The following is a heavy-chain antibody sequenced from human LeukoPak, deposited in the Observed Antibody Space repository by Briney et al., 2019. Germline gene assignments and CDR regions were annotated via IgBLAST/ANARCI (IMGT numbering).Heavy chain of an antibody. CDR3: ARHRRITIFGVVTQDNWFDP. CDR1: GGSISSSSYY. Sequence: PSETLSLTCTVSGGSISSSSYYWGWIRQPPGKGLEWIGSIYYSGSTYYNPSLKSRVTISVDTSKNQFSLKLSSVTAADTAVYYCARHRRITIFGVVTQDNWFDPWGQGTLVTVSS. D-gene: IGHD3-3*01. J-gene: IGHJ5*02. CDR2: IYYSGST. V-gene: IGHV4-39*01.